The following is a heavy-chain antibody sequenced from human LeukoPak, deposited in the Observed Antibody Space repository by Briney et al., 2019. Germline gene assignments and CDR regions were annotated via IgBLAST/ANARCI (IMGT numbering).Heavy chain of an antibody. CDR2: IYYSGST. CDR1: GGSTSSYY. J-gene: IGHJ4*02. CDR3: AKGARYFDY. Sequence: SETLSLTCTVSGGSTSSYYWSWIRQPPGKGLEWIGYIYYSGSTNYNPSLKSRVTISVDTSKNQFSLKLSSVTAADTAMYYCAKGARYFDYWGQGTLVTVSS. V-gene: IGHV4-59*01.